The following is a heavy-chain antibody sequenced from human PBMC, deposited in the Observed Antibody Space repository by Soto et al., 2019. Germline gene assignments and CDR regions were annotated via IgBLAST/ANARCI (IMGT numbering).Heavy chain of an antibody. CDR1: GFTFSSYA. Sequence: GESLRLSCAASGFTFSSYAMRWVRQAPGKGLEWVSAVSGSGGSTYYADSVKGRFTISRDNSKNTLYLQMNSLRAEDTAVYYCARRGPGTYFDYWGQGTLVTVSS. CDR3: ARRGPGTYFDY. CDR2: VSGSGGST. D-gene: IGHD6-13*01. J-gene: IGHJ4*02. V-gene: IGHV3-23*01.